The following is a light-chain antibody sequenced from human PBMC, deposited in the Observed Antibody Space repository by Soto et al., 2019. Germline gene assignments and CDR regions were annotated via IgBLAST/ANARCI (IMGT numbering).Light chain of an antibody. V-gene: IGLV2-8*01. J-gene: IGLJ1*01. CDR1: SSDVGSYDY. CDR3: SSYAGSNNYV. CDR2: AVS. Sequence: QSVLTQPPSASGSPGQSVTISCTGTSSDVGSYDYVSWYQQRPGKAPKLIIYAVSKRPSGVPDRFSGSKSGNTASLTVSGLQAEDEADYYCSSYAGSNNYVFGTGTKVTVL.